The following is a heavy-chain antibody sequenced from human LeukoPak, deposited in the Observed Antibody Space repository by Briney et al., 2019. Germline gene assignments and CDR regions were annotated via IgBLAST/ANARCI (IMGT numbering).Heavy chain of an antibody. CDR3: ARYLLNSGSYYYYMDV. J-gene: IGHJ6*03. V-gene: IGHV6-1*01. CDR2: TYYRSKWYN. CDR1: GDSVSSNSAA. Sequence: SQTLSLTCAISGDSVSSNSAAWNWIRQSPSRGLEWLGRTYYRSKWYNDYAVPVKSRITINPDTSKNQFSPQLNSVTPEDTAVYYCARYLLNSGSYYYYMDVWGKGTTVTVSS. D-gene: IGHD1-26*01.